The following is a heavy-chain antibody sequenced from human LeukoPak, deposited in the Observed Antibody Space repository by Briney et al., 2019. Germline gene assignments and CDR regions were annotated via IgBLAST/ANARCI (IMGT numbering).Heavy chain of an antibody. CDR1: GGSISSSSYY. V-gene: IGHV4-39*01. CDR2: IYYSGST. CDR3: ARLSSLDAFDI. J-gene: IGHJ3*02. Sequence: SETLSLICTVSGGSISSSSYYWGWIRQPPGKGLEWIGSIYYSGSTYYNPSLKSRVTISVDTSKNQFSLKLSSVTAADTAVYYCARLSSLDAFDIWGQGTMVTVSS. D-gene: IGHD2-2*01.